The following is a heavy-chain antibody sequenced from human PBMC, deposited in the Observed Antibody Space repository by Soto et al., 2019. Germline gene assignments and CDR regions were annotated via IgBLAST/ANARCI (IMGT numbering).Heavy chain of an antibody. CDR3: TRPYDFWRGPYGMDV. Sequence: EVQLVESGGGLVQPGGSLKLSCAASGFTFSGSAMHWVRQASGKGLEWVGRIRSKANSYATAYAASVKGRFTISRDXSXXTAYLQMNSLKTEDTAVYYCTRPYDFWRGPYGMDVWGQGTTVTVSS. CDR2: IRSKANSYAT. CDR1: GFTFSGSA. V-gene: IGHV3-73*01. D-gene: IGHD3-3*01. J-gene: IGHJ6*02.